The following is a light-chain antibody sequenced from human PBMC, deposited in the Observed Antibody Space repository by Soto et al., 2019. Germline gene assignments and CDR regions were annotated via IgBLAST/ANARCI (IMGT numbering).Light chain of an antibody. CDR3: SSYTTSNTYV. V-gene: IGLV2-18*02. Sequence: QSVLTQPPSVSGSPGQSVTIHCTGSSSDVGSFSRVSWYQQPPGTAPKLIIYEVSYRPSGVPDRFSGSKSGNTASLTISGLLAVDEADYYCSSYTTSNTYVFGTGTKVTV. J-gene: IGLJ1*01. CDR1: SSDVGSFSR. CDR2: EVS.